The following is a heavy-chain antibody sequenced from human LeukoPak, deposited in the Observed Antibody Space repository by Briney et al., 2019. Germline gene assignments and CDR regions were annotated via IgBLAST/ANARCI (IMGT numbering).Heavy chain of an antibody. Sequence: GESLKISCKSSGFSLTTYWIVWVRQMPGKGLEWMGMIYFDDSDARYSPSLQGQVTISADRSINTAYLQWSSLKASDTAMYYCARSTSDPSMDVWGVGTTVTVSS. CDR2: IYFDDSDA. CDR3: ARSTSDPSMDV. J-gene: IGHJ6*04. V-gene: IGHV5-51*01. CDR1: GFSLTTYW.